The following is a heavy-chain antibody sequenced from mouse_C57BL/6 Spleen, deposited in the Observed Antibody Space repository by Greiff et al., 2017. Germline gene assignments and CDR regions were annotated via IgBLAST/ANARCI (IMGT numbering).Heavy chain of an antibody. Sequence: EVKLVESGGDLVKPGGSLKLSCAASGFTFSSYGMSWVRQTPDKRLAWVATISSGGSYTYSPDSVKGRFTISRDNAKNTLYLQMSSLKSEDTAMYYCARPRATMVTGAMDYWGQGTSVTVSS. D-gene: IGHD2-2*01. CDR3: ARPRATMVTGAMDY. CDR1: GFTFSSYG. CDR2: ISSGGSYT. V-gene: IGHV5-6*01. J-gene: IGHJ4*01.